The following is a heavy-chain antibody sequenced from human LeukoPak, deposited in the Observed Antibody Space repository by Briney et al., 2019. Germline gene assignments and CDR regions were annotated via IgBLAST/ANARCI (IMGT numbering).Heavy chain of an antibody. V-gene: IGHV3-23*01. J-gene: IGHJ4*02. CDR2: ISGSGGSR. CDR1: GFTFSSYA. CDR3: AKDTVTDIIDY. D-gene: IGHD4-4*01. Sequence: PGGSLRLSCAASGFTFSSYAMGWVRQAPGKGLGWVSGISGSGGSRYYADSVEGRFTISRDNSKNTLYLQMNSLRAEDTAVYYCAKDTVTDIIDYWGQGTLVTVSS.